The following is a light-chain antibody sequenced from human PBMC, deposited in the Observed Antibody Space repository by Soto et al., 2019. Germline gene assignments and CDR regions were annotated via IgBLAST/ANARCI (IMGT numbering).Light chain of an antibody. CDR3: QQYNNWPLT. CDR1: QSMYNN. Sequence: EIVMTQSPATLSVSPGERATLSCRASQSMYNNLAWYQQKPGQAPRLLIDHASTRATGIPARFSGSGSGTEFTLTISSLQSEDFAVYYCQQYNNWPLTFGGGTTVEIK. J-gene: IGKJ4*01. V-gene: IGKV3-15*01. CDR2: HAS.